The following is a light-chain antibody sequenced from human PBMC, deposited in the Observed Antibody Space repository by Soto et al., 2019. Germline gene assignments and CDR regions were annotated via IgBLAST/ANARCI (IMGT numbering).Light chain of an antibody. CDR2: GAS. J-gene: IGKJ4*02. CDR1: QSVISSY. Sequence: PGERVTLSCSSSQSVISSYLTWYQQKPGQAPSLIIYGASTRANGIPARFSGSGAGTDFTLTTSSLQPEDFAFYYCQQDYNLPPLTFGGGTKVDIK. V-gene: IGKV3D-7*01. CDR3: QQDYNLPPLT.